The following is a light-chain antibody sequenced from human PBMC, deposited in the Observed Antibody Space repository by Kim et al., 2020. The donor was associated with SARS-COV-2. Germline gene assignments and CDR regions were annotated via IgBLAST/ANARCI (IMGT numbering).Light chain of an antibody. Sequence: QSALTQPPSVSGSPGQSVTISCTGTSSDIGTYNRVSWYQQAPGTAPKLIISEVSNRPSGVPDRFSGSKSGNTASLTISGLQGEDEADYYCSSNTGSITVIFGGGTKLTVL. CDR2: EVS. CDR3: SSNTGSITVI. J-gene: IGLJ2*01. CDR1: SSDIGTYNR. V-gene: IGLV2-18*02.